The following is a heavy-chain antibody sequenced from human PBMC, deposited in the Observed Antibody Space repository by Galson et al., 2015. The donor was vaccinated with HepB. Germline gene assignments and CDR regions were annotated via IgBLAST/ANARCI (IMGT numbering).Heavy chain of an antibody. J-gene: IGHJ3*02. D-gene: IGHD2-2*01. Sequence: SLRLSCAASGFAFSNAWMSWVRQAPGKGLEWVAVIWYDGSNKYYADSVKGRFTISRDNSKNTLYLQMNSLRAEDTAVYYCARGLRLGYCSSTSCSDDAFDIWGQGTMVTVSS. V-gene: IGHV3-33*08. CDR2: IWYDGSNK. CDR3: ARGLRLGYCSSTSCSDDAFDI. CDR1: GFAFSNAW.